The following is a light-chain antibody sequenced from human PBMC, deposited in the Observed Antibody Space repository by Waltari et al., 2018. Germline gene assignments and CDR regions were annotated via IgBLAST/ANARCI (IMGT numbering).Light chain of an antibody. V-gene: IGKV1-5*03. CDR1: QSISSW. Sequence: DIQMTQSPSTLSASVGDRVTITCRASQSISSWLAWYQQKPGKAPKLLIYKASSLESGVTSRVSGSGSGTEFTLTISRLQPDDFATYYCQQYNSYSPAFGGGTKVEIK. CDR3: QQYNSYSPA. J-gene: IGKJ4*01. CDR2: KAS.